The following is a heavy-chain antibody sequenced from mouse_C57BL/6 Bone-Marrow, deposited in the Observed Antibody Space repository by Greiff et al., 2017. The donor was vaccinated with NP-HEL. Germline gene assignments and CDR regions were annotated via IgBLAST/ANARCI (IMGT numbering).Heavy chain of an antibody. CDR2: ISSGGSYT. J-gene: IGHJ2*01. V-gene: IGHV5-6*02. CDR1: GFTFSSYG. CDR3: ARRGVWNLDY. Sequence: EVKVVESGGDLVKPGGSLKLSCAASGFTFSSYGMSWVRQTPDKRLEWVATISSGGSYTYYPDSVKGRFTISRDNAKNTLYLQMSSLKSEDTAMYYCARRGVWNLDYWGQGTTLTVSS.